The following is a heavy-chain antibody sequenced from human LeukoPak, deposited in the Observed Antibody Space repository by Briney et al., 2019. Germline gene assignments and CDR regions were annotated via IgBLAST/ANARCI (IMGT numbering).Heavy chain of an antibody. J-gene: IGHJ4*02. Sequence: PGGSLRLSCAASGFTFSSYAMSWVRQAPGKGLEWVSAISGSGGSTYYADSVKGRFTISRDNYKNTLYLQMNSLRAEDTAVYYCAKVRCSGGSCHFDYWGQGTLVTVSS. CDR3: AKVRCSGGSCHFDY. D-gene: IGHD2-15*01. CDR1: GFTFSSYA. CDR2: ISGSGGST. V-gene: IGHV3-23*01.